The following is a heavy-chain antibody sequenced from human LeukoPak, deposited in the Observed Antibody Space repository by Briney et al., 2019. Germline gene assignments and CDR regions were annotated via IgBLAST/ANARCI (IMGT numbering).Heavy chain of an antibody. CDR1: GFNFASYA. CDR2: ISGSGGST. D-gene: IGHD3-10*01. CDR3: ARYGSGSYYPRFDY. V-gene: IGHV3-23*01. J-gene: IGHJ4*02. Sequence: GGSLRLSCAASGFNFASYAMSWVRQAPGKGLEWVSAISGSGGSTYYADSVKGRFTIPRDNSKNTLYLQMNSLRAEDTAVYYCARYGSGSYYPRFDYWGQGTLVTVSS.